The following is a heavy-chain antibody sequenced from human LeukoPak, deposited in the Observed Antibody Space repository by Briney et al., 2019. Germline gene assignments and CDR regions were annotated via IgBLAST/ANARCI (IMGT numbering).Heavy chain of an antibody. CDR1: GFTFSTYA. CDR3: GKMTGLELTNYGMDV. V-gene: IGHV3-23*01. D-gene: IGHD3-9*01. CDR2: ISGGIVTT. J-gene: IGHJ6*02. Sequence: GGSLRLSCAASGFTFSTYAVSWVRQAPGKGLEWVSAISGGIVTTYYADSVKGRFTISRDNSKHTLDLPMDSLTVEHTAAYYCGKMTGLELTNYGMDVWGQGTSVTVSS.